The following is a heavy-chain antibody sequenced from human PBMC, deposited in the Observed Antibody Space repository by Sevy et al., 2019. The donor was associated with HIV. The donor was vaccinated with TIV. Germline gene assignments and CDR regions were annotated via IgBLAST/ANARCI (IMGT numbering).Heavy chain of an antibody. J-gene: IGHJ1*01. Sequence: SDTLSLTCAVSDGSIRNSNWWSWVRQAPGKGLEWIGEIYHSGTTNYNPSLKSRVTISLDKSKNQFSLKLSSVTAADTAVYYCARLTGGVDSGFQYWGQGTLVTVSS. CDR3: ARLTGGVDSGFQY. CDR1: DGSIRNSNW. CDR2: IYHSGTT. D-gene: IGHD3-16*01. V-gene: IGHV4-4*02.